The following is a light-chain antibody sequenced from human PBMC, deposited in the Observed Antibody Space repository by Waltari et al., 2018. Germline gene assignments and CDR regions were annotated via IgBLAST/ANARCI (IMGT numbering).Light chain of an antibody. Sequence: VLTQSPATLSLSPVERATLSCRASQDVVTYLAWYQQGPGQAPRLLIYDASTRATGIPARFSGSGSGTDFTLTIDSLDPEDSAVYFCQQRSNWPPTFGQGTRLEIK. J-gene: IGKJ5*01. CDR1: QDVVTY. V-gene: IGKV3-11*01. CDR3: QQRSNWPPT. CDR2: DAS.